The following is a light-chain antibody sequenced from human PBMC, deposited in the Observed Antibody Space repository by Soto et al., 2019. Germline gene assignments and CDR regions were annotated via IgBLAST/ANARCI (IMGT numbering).Light chain of an antibody. J-gene: IGLJ3*02. CDR3: AAWDDSLNAWV. CDR2: SNN. Sequence: QSVLTQRPSASGTPGQRVTISCSGSSSNIGSNTVNWYQQLPGTAPKLLIYSNNQRPSGVPDRFSGSKSGTSASLAISGLQSEDEADYYCAAWDDSLNAWVFGAGTKLTVL. CDR1: SSNIGSNT. V-gene: IGLV1-44*01.